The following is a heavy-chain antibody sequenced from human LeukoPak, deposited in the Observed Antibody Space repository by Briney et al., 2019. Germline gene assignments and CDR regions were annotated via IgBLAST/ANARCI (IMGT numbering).Heavy chain of an antibody. J-gene: IGHJ3*02. CDR1: GGSINSGSYY. CDR3: ARRPVDYASSDHAFDI. D-gene: IGHD2-2*01. V-gene: IGHV4-61*02. CDR2: IYTSGST. Sequence: SETLSLTCTVSGGSINSGSYYWSWIRQPAGKGLEWIGRIYTSGSTNYNPSLKSRVTISVDTSKNQFSLKLTSVTAADTAIYYCARRPVDYASSDHAFDIWGQGTMVAVSS.